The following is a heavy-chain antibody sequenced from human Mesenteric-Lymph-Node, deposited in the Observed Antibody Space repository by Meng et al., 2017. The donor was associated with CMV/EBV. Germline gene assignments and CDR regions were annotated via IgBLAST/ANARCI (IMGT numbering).Heavy chain of an antibody. V-gene: IGHV1-2*02. J-gene: IGHJ5*02. Sequence: ASVKVSCKASGYTFTGYYMHWVRQAPGQGLEWMGWINPNSGGTNYAQKFQGRVTMTRDTSISTAYMELSRLRSDDTAVYYCARVLQPPYYYGSGSYSQFGPWGQGTLVTVSS. CDR2: INPNSGGT. CDR1: GYTFTGYY. CDR3: ARVLQPPYYYGSGSYSQFGP. D-gene: IGHD3-10*01.